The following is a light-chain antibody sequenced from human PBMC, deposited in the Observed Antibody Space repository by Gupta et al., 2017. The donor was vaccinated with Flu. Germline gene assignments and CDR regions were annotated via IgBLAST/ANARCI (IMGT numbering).Light chain of an antibody. CDR2: DAS. J-gene: IGKJ2*01. CDR3: QQRGGWPPAYT. Sequence: TLYLLPGERATLCCRARQTVRDYLDWYQKKPGQPPELLIYDASSRAKGSPASFSGSGVKTDFNLTIGSREPEDFEVYYCQQRGGWPPAYTFGQGTXLEIK. V-gene: IGKV3-11*01. CDR1: QTVRDY.